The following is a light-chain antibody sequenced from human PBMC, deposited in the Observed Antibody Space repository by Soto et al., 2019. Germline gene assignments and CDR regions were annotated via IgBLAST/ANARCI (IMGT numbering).Light chain of an antibody. CDR1: TGAVTGDYH. J-gene: IGLJ2*01. Sequence: QAVVTQEPSLTVSPGGTVTLTCASSTGAVTGDYHPNWFQQKPGQAPRPLIYSATKKHSWTPARFSGSLLGGKAALTLSDVQPEDVAEYYCLLYFPVAQLVFGGGTKLTVL. CDR2: SAT. CDR3: LLYFPVAQLV. V-gene: IGLV7-43*01.